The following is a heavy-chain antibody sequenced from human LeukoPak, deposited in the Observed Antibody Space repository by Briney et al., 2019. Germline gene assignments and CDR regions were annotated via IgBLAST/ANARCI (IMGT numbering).Heavy chain of an antibody. CDR1: GYTFTSYG. D-gene: IGHD5-12*01. J-gene: IGHJ3*02. CDR2: ISAYNGNT. Sequence: ASVKVSCKASGYTFTSYGISWVRQAPGQGLEWMGWISAYNGNTNYAQKLQGRVTMTTDTSTSTAYMELRSLRSDDTAVYYCARDSELVATIHSAFDIWGQGTMVTVSS. V-gene: IGHV1-18*01. CDR3: ARDSELVATIHSAFDI.